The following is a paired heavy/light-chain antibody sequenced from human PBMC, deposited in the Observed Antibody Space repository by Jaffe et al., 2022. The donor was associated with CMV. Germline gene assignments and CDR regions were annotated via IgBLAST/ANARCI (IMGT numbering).Light chain of an antibody. J-gene: IGKJ1*01. CDR3: HQYGSSPWT. Sequence: EIVLTQSPGILSLSPGERATLSCRASETVISTSLAWYQQKPGQAPRLLIFGASKRASGIPDRFSGSGSGTDFTLTISRLQPEDFAVYYCHQYGSSPWTFGHGTKVEIK. CDR2: GAS. CDR1: ETVISTS. V-gene: IGKV3-20*01.
Heavy chain of an antibody. CDR3: ARQVGDVDYWSFGPKSYYYIDA. D-gene: IGHD3-3*01. Sequence: QLQLQESGPGLVKPSETLSLTCTVSGGSISSKNYFWAWVRQTPGKGLEWIGSLSYSGGTSYNPSLNSRVSVSIDTSKKQFSLKLTSVTAADTAVYHCARQVGDVDYWSFGPKSYYYIDAWGKGTTVTVSS. CDR1: GGSISSKNYF. V-gene: IGHV4-39*01. CDR2: LSYSGGT. J-gene: IGHJ6*03.